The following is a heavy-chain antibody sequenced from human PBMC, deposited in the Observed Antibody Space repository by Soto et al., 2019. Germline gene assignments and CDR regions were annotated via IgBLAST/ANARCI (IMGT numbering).Heavy chain of an antibody. CDR2: IYNIGST. CDR3: ARHVTLPLAATGFDS. J-gene: IGHJ4*02. Sequence: SESLALTCTVCGGSVSGYYWGWLRQPPGKGLEWIGYIYNIGSTNYNPSLRSRVTMSIDTSQEQFSLKLSSVPATDTAVYYCARHVTLPLAATGFDSWGRATLVTVPS. D-gene: IGHD2-15*01. CDR1: GGSVSGYY. V-gene: IGHV4-59*08.